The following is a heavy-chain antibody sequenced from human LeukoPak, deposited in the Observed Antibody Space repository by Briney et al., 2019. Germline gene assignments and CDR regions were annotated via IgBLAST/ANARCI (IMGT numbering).Heavy chain of an antibody. CDR3: ARAYLGGVDY. CDR2: INHSGST. J-gene: IGHJ4*02. V-gene: IGHV4-34*01. CDR1: SGSFSGYY. D-gene: IGHD3-16*01. Sequence: SETLSLTCAVYSGSFSGYYWSWIRQPPGKGLEWIGEINHSGSTNYNPSLKSRVTISVDTSKNQFSLKLSSVTAADTAVYYCARAYLGGVDYWGQGTLVTVSS.